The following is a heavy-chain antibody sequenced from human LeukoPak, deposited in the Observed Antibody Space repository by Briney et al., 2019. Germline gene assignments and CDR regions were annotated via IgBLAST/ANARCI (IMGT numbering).Heavy chain of an antibody. Sequence: SETLSLTCTVSGGSIGSSSYYWGWIRQPPGKGLEWIGSIYYSGSTYYNPSLKSRVTISVDTSKNQFSLKLSSVTAADTAVYYCAREGEKLPIDYWGQGTLVTVSS. CDR3: AREGEKLPIDY. J-gene: IGHJ4*02. CDR1: GGSIGSSSYY. CDR2: IYYSGST. V-gene: IGHV4-39*07. D-gene: IGHD2-15*01.